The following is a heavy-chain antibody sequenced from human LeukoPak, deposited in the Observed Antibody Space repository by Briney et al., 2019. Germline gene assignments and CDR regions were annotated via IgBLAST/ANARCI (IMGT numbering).Heavy chain of an antibody. CDR2: IYYDETT. Sequence: TLSLTCTVSVGSITRTNSYWAWLRQPSGKGLEWIGSIYYDETTYFSPSLKSRVTISVDSSNNQFSLKLTSVTAADTAVYYCARTRRGSGGSVEDWGQGTQVTVSS. J-gene: IGHJ4*02. V-gene: IGHV4-39*01. D-gene: IGHD6-19*01. CDR3: ARTRRGSGGSVED. CDR1: VGSITRTNSY.